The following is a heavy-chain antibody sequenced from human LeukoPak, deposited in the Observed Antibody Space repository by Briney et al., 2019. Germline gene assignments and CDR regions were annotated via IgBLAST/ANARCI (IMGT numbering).Heavy chain of an antibody. D-gene: IGHD5-12*01. CDR1: GFSFSEYA. V-gene: IGHV3-23*01. J-gene: IGHJ4*02. CDR2: ISRGGRDR. CDR3: AKDRWLNIERRPMDY. Sequence: GGSLRLSCRTSGFSFSEYAINWVRQPPGKGLEWVSGISRGGRDRYYADSVKGRFTIYSDNSDNTLYLQMNRLRGEDTAVYYCAKDRWLNIERRPMDYWGQGTLVTVSS.